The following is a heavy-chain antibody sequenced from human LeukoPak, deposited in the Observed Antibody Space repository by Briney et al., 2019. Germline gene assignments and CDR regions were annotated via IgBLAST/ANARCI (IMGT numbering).Heavy chain of an antibody. CDR3: ARGCSPGTSSPFDY. J-gene: IGHJ4*02. Sequence: PGGSLRLSCVASGFTFSSYSMNWVRQAPGKGLEWVSYISSSISTVYYADSVRGRFTISRDNAKNSLYLQMNSLRDEDTAVYYCARGCSPGTSSPFDYWGQGTLVTVSS. CDR1: GFTFSSYS. D-gene: IGHD2-2*01. V-gene: IGHV3-48*02. CDR2: ISSSISTV.